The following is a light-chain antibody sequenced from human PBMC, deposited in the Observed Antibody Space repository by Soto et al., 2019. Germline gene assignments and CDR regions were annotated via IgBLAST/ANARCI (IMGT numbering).Light chain of an antibody. CDR2: EVS. CDR3: SSYTSSSTLGV. CDR1: SSDVGGYNY. V-gene: IGLV2-14*01. Sequence: QSALTQPASVSGSPGQSITISCTGTSSDVGGYNYVSWYQQHPGKAPKLMIYEVSNRPSGVSNRFSGSKYGNTASMTISGLQAEDEGDYYCSSYTSSSTLGVFGGGPKLTVL. J-gene: IGLJ2*01.